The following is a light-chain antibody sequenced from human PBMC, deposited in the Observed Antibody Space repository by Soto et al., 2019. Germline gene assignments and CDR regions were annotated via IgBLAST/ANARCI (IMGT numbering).Light chain of an antibody. CDR3: CSYTTSRTVV. CDR1: SNDVGAYKY. V-gene: IGLV2-14*03. CDR2: EVF. Sequence: QSTLTQSASVSGSPGQSITISCTGTSNDVGAYKYVSWYQQYPGKVPKLMIYEVFNRPSGVSHRFSGSKSGNTASLTISGLQAEAEADYYCCSYTTSRTVVFGGGTKVTVL. J-gene: IGLJ2*01.